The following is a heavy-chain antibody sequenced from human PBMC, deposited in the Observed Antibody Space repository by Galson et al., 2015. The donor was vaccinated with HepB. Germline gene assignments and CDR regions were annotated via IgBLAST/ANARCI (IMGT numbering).Heavy chain of an antibody. J-gene: IGHJ6*02. CDR3: AKDGWAYYFGPGRQYLGPRMDV. V-gene: IGHV3-30*02. CDR2: IRYDGNNE. D-gene: IGHD3-10*01. Sequence: SLRLSCAASGFTFSAYGIHWVRQAPGKGLEWVTFIRYDGNNEFYADSVKGRFSISRDNSKNTVYLQMQSLRAEDTAVYYCAKDGWAYYFGPGRQYLGPRMDVWGQGTTVTVSS. CDR1: GFTFSAYG.